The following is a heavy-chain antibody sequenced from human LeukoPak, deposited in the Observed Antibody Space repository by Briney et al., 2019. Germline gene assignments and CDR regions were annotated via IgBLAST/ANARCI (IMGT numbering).Heavy chain of an antibody. CDR2: IYHGGST. V-gene: IGHV4-39*01. D-gene: IGHD5-18*01. CDR1: GGSISSSNYY. J-gene: IGHJ4*02. CDR3: ARGGGYSYPDY. Sequence: SETLSLTCTVSGGSISSSNYYWGWIRQPPEKGLEWIGSIYHGGSTYYNPSLKSRVTISVDTSKNQFSLKLSSVTAADTAVYYCARGGGYSYPDYWGQGTLVTVSS.